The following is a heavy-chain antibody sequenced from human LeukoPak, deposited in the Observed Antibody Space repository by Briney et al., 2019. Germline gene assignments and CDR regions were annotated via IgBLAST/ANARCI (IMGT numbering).Heavy chain of an antibody. CDR2: INSYSGNT. Sequence: AASVKVSCKTSGYTFISYGISWVRQAPGQGLEWMGWINSYSGNTNYAQKLQGRVIMTTDTATSTAYMELRSLRSDDTAVYYCARNTAKVYFEYWGQGTLVTVSS. CDR3: ARNTAKVYFEY. CDR1: GYTFISYG. V-gene: IGHV1-18*01. D-gene: IGHD5-18*01. J-gene: IGHJ4*02.